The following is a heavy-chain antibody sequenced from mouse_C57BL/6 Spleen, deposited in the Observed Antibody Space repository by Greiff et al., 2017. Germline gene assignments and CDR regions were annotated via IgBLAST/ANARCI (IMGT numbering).Heavy chain of an antibody. CDR1: GYTFTSYW. CDR2: IHPNSGST. CDR3: GSYDDDDGKALDY. J-gene: IGHJ2*01. Sequence: QVQLQQPGAELVKPGASVKLSCKASGYTFTSYWMHWVKQRPGQGLEWIGMIHPNSGSTNYNEKFKSKATLTVDKSSSTAYMQLSSLTSEDSAVYYCGSYDDDDGKALDYWGQGTTLTVSS. D-gene: IGHD2-4*01. V-gene: IGHV1-64*01.